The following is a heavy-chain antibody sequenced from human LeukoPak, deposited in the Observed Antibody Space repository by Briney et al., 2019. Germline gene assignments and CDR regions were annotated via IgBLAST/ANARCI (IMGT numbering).Heavy chain of an antibody. CDR3: AGGSYYDSSGYAPAVDY. V-gene: IGHV4-34*01. Sequence: PSETLSLTCAVYGGSFSGYYWSWIRQPPGKGLEWIGEINHSGSTNYNPSLKSRVTISVDTSKNQFSLKLSSVTAADTAVYYCAGGSYYDSSGYAPAVDYWGQGTLVTVSS. D-gene: IGHD3-22*01. CDR2: INHSGST. J-gene: IGHJ4*02. CDR1: GGSFSGYY.